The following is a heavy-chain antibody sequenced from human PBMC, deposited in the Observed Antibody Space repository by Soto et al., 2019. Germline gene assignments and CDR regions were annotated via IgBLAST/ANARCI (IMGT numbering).Heavy chain of an antibody. J-gene: IGHJ6*02. CDR1: GXTFSSYG. CDR3: ARVTPGLPYYGMDV. D-gene: IGHD2-15*01. CDR2: ISSSSSYI. V-gene: IGHV3-21*01. Sequence: GSLRLSCAASGXTFSSYGMNWVRQAPGKGLEGVSSISSSSSYIYYADSVNGLFTISRDNAKNSLYLQMNSLRAEDTAVYYCARVTPGLPYYGMDVWGQGTTVTVSS.